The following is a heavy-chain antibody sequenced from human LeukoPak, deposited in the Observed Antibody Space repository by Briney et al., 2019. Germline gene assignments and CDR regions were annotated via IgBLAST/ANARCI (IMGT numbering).Heavy chain of an antibody. D-gene: IGHD4-17*01. V-gene: IGHV3-30-3*01. J-gene: IGHJ4*02. CDR1: GFTFRNYV. CDR3: ARVPRSNTVTMLFDY. CDR2: TSSDLNVK. Sequence: TGGSLRLSCAASGFTFRNYVIHWVRQAPGKGLEWVAVTSSDLNVKLYADSVKDRFTISRDNAKNTLYLQMNSLRAEDTAVYYCARVPRSNTVTMLFDYWGQGTLVTVSS.